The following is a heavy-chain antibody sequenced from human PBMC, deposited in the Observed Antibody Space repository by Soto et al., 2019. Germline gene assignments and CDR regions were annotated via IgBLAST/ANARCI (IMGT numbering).Heavy chain of an antibody. V-gene: IGHV1-69*13. Sequence: SVKVSCKASGGTFSSYAISWVRQAPGQGLEWMGGIIPIFGTANYAQKFQGRVTITADESTSTAYMELSSLRSEDTAVYYCARRVGGYYDSSGYYPFDYWGQGTLVTVSS. CDR3: ARRVGGYYDSSGYYPFDY. J-gene: IGHJ4*02. CDR2: IIPIFGTA. CDR1: GGTFSSYA. D-gene: IGHD3-22*01.